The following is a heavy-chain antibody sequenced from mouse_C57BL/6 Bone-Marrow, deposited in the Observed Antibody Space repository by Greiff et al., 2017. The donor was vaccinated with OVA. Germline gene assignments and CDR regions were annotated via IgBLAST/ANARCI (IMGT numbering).Heavy chain of an antibody. Sequence: EVKLMESGGDLVKPGGSLKLSCAASGFTFSSYGMSWVRQTPDKRLEWVATISSGGSYTYYPDSVKGRFTISRDNAKNTLYLQMSSLKSEDTAMYYCARQGERKYYFDYWGQGTTLTVSS. J-gene: IGHJ2*01. CDR3: ARQGERKYYFDY. CDR2: ISSGGSYT. V-gene: IGHV5-6*01. CDR1: GFTFSSYG.